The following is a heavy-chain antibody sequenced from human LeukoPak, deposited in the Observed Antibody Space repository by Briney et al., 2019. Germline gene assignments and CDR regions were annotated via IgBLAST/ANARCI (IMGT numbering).Heavy chain of an antibody. CDR2: INPNSGGT. CDR1: GYTFTCYY. D-gene: IGHD3-22*01. Sequence: ASVKVSCKASGYTFTCYYMHWVRQAPGQGLEWMGRINPNSGGTNYAQKFQGSVTMTRDTSISTAYMELSRLRSDDTAVYYCASRYYYDSSGYFDYWGQGTLVTVSS. J-gene: IGHJ4*02. V-gene: IGHV1-2*06. CDR3: ASRYYYDSSGYFDY.